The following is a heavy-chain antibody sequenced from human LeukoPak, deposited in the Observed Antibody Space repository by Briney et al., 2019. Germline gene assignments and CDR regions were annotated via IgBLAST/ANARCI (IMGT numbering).Heavy chain of an antibody. J-gene: IGHJ4*02. D-gene: IGHD2-15*01. V-gene: IGHV1-2*06. CDR3: ARDLGYCSGGSCY. CDR1: GYTFTGYY. CDR2: INPHTGGT. Sequence: ASLKVSCKASGYTFTGYYMQSVRQAPGQRLECMGRINPHTGGTHYAQKFQGRVTMTRDTSISTAYMELSRLRSDDTAVYYCARDLGYCSGGSCYWGQGTLVTVSS.